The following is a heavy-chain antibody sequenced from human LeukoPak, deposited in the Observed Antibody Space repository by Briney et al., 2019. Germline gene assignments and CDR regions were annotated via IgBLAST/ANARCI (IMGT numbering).Heavy chain of an antibody. D-gene: IGHD3-10*01. V-gene: IGHV3-23*01. J-gene: IGHJ4*02. CDR3: AKVMTRTMVRGVPPSDY. CDR2: ISGSGGST. CDR1: GFTLSSYA. Sequence: GGSLRLSCAASGFTLSSYAMSWVRQAPGKGLEWVSGISGSGGSTYYAGSVKGRFTISRDNSKNTLYLQMNSLRAEDTALYYCAKVMTRTMVRGVPPSDYWGQGTPVTVSS.